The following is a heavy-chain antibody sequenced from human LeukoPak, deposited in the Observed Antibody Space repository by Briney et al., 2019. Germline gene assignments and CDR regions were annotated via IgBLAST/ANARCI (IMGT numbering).Heavy chain of an antibody. CDR1: GYTFVAYY. CDR2: INPNSGGT. Sequence: ASVKVSCKASGYTFVAYYMHWVRQAPGQGLEWMGWINPNSGGTNYAQKFQGRVTMTRDTSISTAYMDLSRLRSDDTAVYYCARGMGVLVPAATWFDPWGQGTLVTVSS. J-gene: IGHJ5*02. CDR3: ARGMGVLVPAATWFDP. D-gene: IGHD2-2*01. V-gene: IGHV1-2*02.